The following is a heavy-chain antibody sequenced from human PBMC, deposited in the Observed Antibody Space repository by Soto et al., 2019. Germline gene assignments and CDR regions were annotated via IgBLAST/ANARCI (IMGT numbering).Heavy chain of an antibody. CDR3: ARDDYCISTSCFQSYYYYGMDV. CDR1: GYTFTSYG. V-gene: IGHV1-18*01. Sequence: ASVKVSCKASGYTFTSYGISWVRQAPGQGLEWMGWISAYNGNTNYAQKLQGRVTMTTDTSTSTAYMELRSLRSDDTAVYYCARDDYCISTSCFQSYYYYGMDVWGQGTTVTVSS. D-gene: IGHD2-2*01. J-gene: IGHJ6*02. CDR2: ISAYNGNT.